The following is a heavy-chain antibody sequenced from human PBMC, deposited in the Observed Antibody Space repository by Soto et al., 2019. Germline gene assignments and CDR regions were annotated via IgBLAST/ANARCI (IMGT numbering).Heavy chain of an antibody. Sequence: QVQLQESGPGLVKPSETLSLTCTVSGGSISSYYWSLIRQPPGKGLEWIGYIYYSGSTNYNPSLKSRVAISVDTSKNQFSLKLSSVTAADTAVYYCARDGLARGERDYWGQGSLVTVSS. CDR2: IYYSGST. CDR3: ARDGLARGERDY. CDR1: GGSISSYY. D-gene: IGHD6-6*01. V-gene: IGHV4-59*01. J-gene: IGHJ4*02.